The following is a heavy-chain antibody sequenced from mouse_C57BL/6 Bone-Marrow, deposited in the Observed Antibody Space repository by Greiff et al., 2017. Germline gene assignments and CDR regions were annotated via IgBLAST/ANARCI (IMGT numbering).Heavy chain of an antibody. CDR2: IYPSDSET. CDR1: GYTFTSYW. CDR3: ARWDTTVVAHWYFDV. J-gene: IGHJ1*03. Sequence: VQLQQPGAELVRPGSSVKLSCKASGYTFTSYWMDWVKQRPGQGLEWIGNIYPSDSETHYNQKFKDKATLTVDKSSSTAYMQLSSLTSEDSAVYYCARWDTTVVAHWYFDVWGTGTTVTVSS. V-gene: IGHV1-61*01. D-gene: IGHD1-1*01.